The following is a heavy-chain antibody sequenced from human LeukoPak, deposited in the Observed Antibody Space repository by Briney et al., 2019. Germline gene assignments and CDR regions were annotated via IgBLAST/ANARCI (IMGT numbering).Heavy chain of an antibody. D-gene: IGHD6-13*01. V-gene: IGHV3-48*03. CDR1: GFTFSSYE. J-gene: IGHJ4*02. CDR2: ISDSGSKK. CDR3: AREGVAADH. Sequence: GGSLRLSCAASGFTFSSYEMNWVRQAPRKGLEWVSYISDSGSKKDYADSVKGRFTISRDNAKNSVYLQMNSLRAEDTAVYYCAREGVAADHWGQGTLVTVSS.